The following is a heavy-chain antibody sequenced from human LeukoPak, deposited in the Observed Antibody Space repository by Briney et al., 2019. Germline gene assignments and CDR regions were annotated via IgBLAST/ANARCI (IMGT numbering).Heavy chain of an antibody. D-gene: IGHD3-22*01. Sequence: GGSLRLACAASGFTVSSNYMSWVRQAPGKGLEWVSVIYSGGSTYYADSVKGRFTISRDNSKNTLYLQMNSLRAEDTAVYYCARGAYDSSGYLLDIWGQGTMVTVSS. CDR1: GFTVSSNY. CDR3: ARGAYDSSGYLLDI. V-gene: IGHV3-53*01. CDR2: IYSGGST. J-gene: IGHJ3*02.